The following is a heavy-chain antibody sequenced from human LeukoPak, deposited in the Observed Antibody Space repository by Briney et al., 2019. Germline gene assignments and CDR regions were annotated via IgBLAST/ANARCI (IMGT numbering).Heavy chain of an antibody. D-gene: IGHD3-3*01. Sequence: GGSLRLSCVASGFTFSDSSMSGVRQAPGKGLEWLANIKQGEGDKFYLESVMGRFTISRDNGNNSLFLQLTSLRVEDTAVYYCARGGLFGTLDYWGQGARVTVS. CDR2: IKQGEGDK. J-gene: IGHJ4*02. V-gene: IGHV3-7*01. CDR3: ARGGLFGTLDY. CDR1: GFTFSDSS.